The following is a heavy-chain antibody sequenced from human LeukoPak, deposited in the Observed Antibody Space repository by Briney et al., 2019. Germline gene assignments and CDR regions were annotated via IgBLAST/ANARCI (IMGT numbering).Heavy chain of an antibody. CDR1: GDSISSSHW. CDR2: IYYSGST. V-gene: IGHV4-4*02. J-gene: IGHJ4*02. CDR3: ARGDYRYYFDY. D-gene: IGHD4-11*01. Sequence: SETLSLTCAVSGDSISSSHWWSWVRQPPGKGLEWIGYIYYSGSTNYNPSLKSRVTISVDTSKNQFSLKLSSVTAADTAVYYCARGDYRYYFDYWGQGTLVTVSS.